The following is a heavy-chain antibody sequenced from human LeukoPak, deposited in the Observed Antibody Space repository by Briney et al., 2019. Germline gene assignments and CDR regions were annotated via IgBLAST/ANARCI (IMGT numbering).Heavy chain of an antibody. V-gene: IGHV3-30*03. J-gene: IGHJ4*02. CDR3: ARDVNTMVRGGTFDY. Sequence: GGSLRLSCAASGFTFSSYGMHWVRQAPGKGLEWVAVISYDGSNKYYADSVKGRFTISRDNSKNTLYLQMNSLRAEDTAVYYCARDVNTMVRGGTFDYWGQGTLVTVSS. CDR1: GFTFSSYG. D-gene: IGHD3-10*01. CDR2: ISYDGSNK.